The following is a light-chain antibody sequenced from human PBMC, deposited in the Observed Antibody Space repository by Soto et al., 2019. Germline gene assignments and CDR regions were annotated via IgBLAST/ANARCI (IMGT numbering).Light chain of an antibody. V-gene: IGLV2-14*01. CDR3: SSYTSRNTYV. Sequence: QSALTQPASVSGSPGQSITISCIGTSSDVGGYNYVSWYQQYPGKAPRLMIYEVSSRPSGVSDRFSGSKSANTASLTMSGLQAEDEADYYCSSYTSRNTYVFGTGTQVTVL. CDR2: EVS. CDR1: SSDVGGYNY. J-gene: IGLJ1*01.